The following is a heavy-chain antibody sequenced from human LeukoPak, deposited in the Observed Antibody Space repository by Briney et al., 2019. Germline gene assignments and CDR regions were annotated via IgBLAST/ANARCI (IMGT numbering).Heavy chain of an antibody. D-gene: IGHD6-13*01. CDR1: GFTFSSYA. CDR2: ISSSGGRT. CDR3: VKGRYSNSWYSSDY. V-gene: IGHV3-64D*09. J-gene: IGHJ4*02. Sequence: GGSLRLSCSASGFTFSSYAMHWVRQAPGKGLEYVSAISSSGGRTYYADSVRGRFTISRDNSKNTLYLQMSSLRAVDTAVYYCVKGRYSNSWYSSDYWGQGTLVTVPS.